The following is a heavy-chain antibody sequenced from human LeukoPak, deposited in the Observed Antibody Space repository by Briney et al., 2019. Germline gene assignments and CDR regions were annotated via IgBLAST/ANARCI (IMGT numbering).Heavy chain of an antibody. CDR2: INHSGST. V-gene: IGHV4-34*01. CDR1: GGSFSGYY. J-gene: IGHJ6*03. Sequence: SETLSLTCAVYGGSFSGYYWSWIRQPPGKGLEWIGEINHSGSTNYNPSLKSRVTISVDTSKNQFSLKLSSVTAADTAVYYCARRVLLWFGGSPYMDVWGKGTTVTISS. D-gene: IGHD3-10*01. CDR3: ARRVLLWFGGSPYMDV.